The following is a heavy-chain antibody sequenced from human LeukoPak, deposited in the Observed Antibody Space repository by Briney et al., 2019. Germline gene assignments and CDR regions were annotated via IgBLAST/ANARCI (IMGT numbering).Heavy chain of an antibody. V-gene: IGHV1-18*01. CDR3: ARDRSYDILTGYPDNDAFDI. Sequence: ASVKVSCKASGYTFTSYGTNWVRQAPGQGLEWMGWISAYNGNTNYAQKLQGRVTMTTDTSTSTAYMELRSLRSDDTAVYYCARDRSYDILTGYPDNDAFDIWGQGTMVTVSS. D-gene: IGHD3-9*01. J-gene: IGHJ3*02. CDR2: ISAYNGNT. CDR1: GYTFTSYG.